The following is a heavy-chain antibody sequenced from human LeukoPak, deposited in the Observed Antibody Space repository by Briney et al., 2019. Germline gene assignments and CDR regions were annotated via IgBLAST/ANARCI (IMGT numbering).Heavy chain of an antibody. D-gene: IGHD5-12*01. CDR1: GFSFGTYW. CDR2: INQDGSEK. Sequence: GGSLRLSCAASGFSFGTYWMSWVRQAPGKGLERVGNINQDGSEKYYVDSVKGRFTISRDNAKNSLYLQMNSLAIEDTAIYYCAKNRGGSVATPDSWGQGTVVTVSS. J-gene: IGHJ4*02. CDR3: AKNRGGSVATPDS. V-gene: IGHV3-7*01.